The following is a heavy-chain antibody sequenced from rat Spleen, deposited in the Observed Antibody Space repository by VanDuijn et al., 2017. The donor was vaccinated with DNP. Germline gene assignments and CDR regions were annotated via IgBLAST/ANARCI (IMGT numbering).Heavy chain of an antibody. V-gene: IGHV2S12*01. CDR2: ISSGGST. D-gene: IGHD1-1*01. J-gene: IGHJ4*01. Sequence: QVQLKESGPGLVQPSQTLSLTCTVSGFSLTSYGVSWVRQPPGKGLEWIAAISSGGSTYYNSALKSRLSISRDTSKSQVFLKMNSLQTEDTAIYFCTRGVTGAMDAWGQGTSVTVSS. CDR3: TRGVTGAMDA. CDR1: GFSLTSYG.